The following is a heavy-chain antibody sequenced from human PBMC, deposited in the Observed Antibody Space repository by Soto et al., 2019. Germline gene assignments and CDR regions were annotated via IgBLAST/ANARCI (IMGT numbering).Heavy chain of an antibody. V-gene: IGHV3-48*02. CDR2: ISSSSSTI. CDR1: GFTFSSYS. D-gene: IGHD3-22*01. J-gene: IGHJ6*02. Sequence: PGGSLRLSCAASGFTFSSYSMNWVRQAPGKGLEWVSYISSSSSTIYYADSVKGRFTISRDNAKNSLYLQMNSLRDEDTAVYYCARGSGYLYYYGMDVWGQGTTVTVSS. CDR3: ARGSGYLYYYGMDV.